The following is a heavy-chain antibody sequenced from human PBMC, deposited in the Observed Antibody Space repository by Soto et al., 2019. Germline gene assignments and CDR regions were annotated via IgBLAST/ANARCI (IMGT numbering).Heavy chain of an antibody. J-gene: IGHJ3*02. CDR3: ARDVDSSSSTPYDAFDI. D-gene: IGHD6-13*01. CDR2: INAGNGNT. CDR1: GYTFTSYA. V-gene: IGHV1-3*01. Sequence: ASVKVSCKASGYTFTSYAMHWVRQAPGQRLEWMGWINAGNGNTKYSQKFQGRVTITRDTSASTAYMELSGLRSEDTAVYYCARDVDSSSSTPYDAFDIWGQGTMVTV.